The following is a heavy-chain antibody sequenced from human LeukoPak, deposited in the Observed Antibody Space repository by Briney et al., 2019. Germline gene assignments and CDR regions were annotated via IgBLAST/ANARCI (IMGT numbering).Heavy chain of an antibody. CDR3: ARDATGPGLDY. V-gene: IGHV4-39*02. CDR1: GGSISSSSYY. J-gene: IGHJ4*02. D-gene: IGHD1-14*01. Sequence: SETLSLTRTGSGGSISSSSYYWGWIRQPPGKGLEWIGSIYYSGSTYYNPSLKSRVTISVDTSKNQFSLKLSSVTAADTAVYYCARDATGPGLDYWGQGTLVTVSS. CDR2: IYYSGST.